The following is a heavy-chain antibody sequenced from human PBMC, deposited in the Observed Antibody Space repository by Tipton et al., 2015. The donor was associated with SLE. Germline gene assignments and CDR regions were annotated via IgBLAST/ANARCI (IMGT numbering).Heavy chain of an antibody. D-gene: IGHD5-24*01. V-gene: IGHV4-34*01. CDR2: INHSGST. Sequence: TLSLTCAVYGGSFSGYYWSWIRQPPGKGLEWIGEINHSGSTNYNPSLKSRVTISVDTSKNQFSLKLSSVTAADTAVYYCARGLEIYYYYYGMDVWGQGTLVTVSS. J-gene: IGHJ6*02. CDR1: GGSFSGYY. CDR3: ARGLEIYYYYYGMDV.